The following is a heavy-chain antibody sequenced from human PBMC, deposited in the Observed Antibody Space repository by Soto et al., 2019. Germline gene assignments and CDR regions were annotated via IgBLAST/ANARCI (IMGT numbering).Heavy chain of an antibody. V-gene: IGHV4-4*07. Sequence: LSLTCTVSGGSISGHSWIWIRQPAGKGLEWIGHIYPSGSTGYNPSLKSRVTMSVDTSKNQFSLRLSSVTAADTAVYYCARDPHYTDSSGYYVSSGNFDSWGQGILVTVS. CDR2: IYPSGST. CDR3: ARDPHYTDSSGYYVSSGNFDS. CDR1: GGSISGHS. J-gene: IGHJ4*02. D-gene: IGHD3-22*01.